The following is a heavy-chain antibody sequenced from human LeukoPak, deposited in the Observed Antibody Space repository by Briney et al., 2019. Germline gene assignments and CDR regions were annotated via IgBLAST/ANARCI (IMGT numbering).Heavy chain of an antibody. CDR1: GFTFSNYA. Sequence: GGSVRLSRAASGFTFSNYAMNWVRQAPGKGLEWVSVISSGSGTRYYADSVRGRFTISRDTPKNMVYLQMSSLRAEAAAIYCCASKIPGTSPFDSWGQGTLVTASS. CDR3: ASKIPGTSPFDS. CDR2: ISSGSGTR. V-gene: IGHV3-23*01. J-gene: IGHJ4*02. D-gene: IGHD1-1*01.